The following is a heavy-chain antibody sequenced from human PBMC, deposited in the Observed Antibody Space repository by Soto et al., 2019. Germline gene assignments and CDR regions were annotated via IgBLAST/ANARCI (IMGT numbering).Heavy chain of an antibody. CDR1: GGSISSGDYY. CDR2: IYYSGST. Sequence: LSLTCTVSGGSISSGDYYWSWIRQPPGKGLEWIGYIYYSGSTYYNPSLKSRVTISVDTSKNQFSLKLSSVTAADTAVYYCARGIPDPSGYVDNWGQGTLVTVSS. D-gene: IGHD5-12*01. V-gene: IGHV4-30-4*01. CDR3: ARGIPDPSGYVDN. J-gene: IGHJ4*02.